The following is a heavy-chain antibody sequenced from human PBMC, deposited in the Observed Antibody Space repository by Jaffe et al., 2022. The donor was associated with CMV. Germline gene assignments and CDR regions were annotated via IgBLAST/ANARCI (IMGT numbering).Heavy chain of an antibody. CDR2: ISGSGGST. J-gene: IGHJ6*03. CDR3: AKLEGYSSGWYSVSGMDV. D-gene: IGHD6-19*01. V-gene: IGHV3-23*04. CDR1: GFTFSSYA. Sequence: EVQLVESGGGLVQPGGSLRLSCAASGFTFSSYAMSWVRQAPGKGLEWVSAISGSGGSTYYADSVKGRFTISRDNSKNTLYLQMNSLRAEDTAVYYCAKLEGYSSGWYSVSGMDVWGKGTTVTVSS.